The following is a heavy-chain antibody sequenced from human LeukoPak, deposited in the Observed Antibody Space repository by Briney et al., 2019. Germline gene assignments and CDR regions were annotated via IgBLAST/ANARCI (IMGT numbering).Heavy chain of an antibody. Sequence: GESLKISCKGSGYSFTSYWISWVRQLPGKGLEWMGRIDPSDSYTNYSPSFQGHATISADKSISTAYLQWSSLKASDTAMYYCARHSADYDILTGYQAVDAFDIWGQGTMVTVSS. CDR3: ARHSADYDILTGYQAVDAFDI. J-gene: IGHJ3*02. CDR1: GYSFTSYW. CDR2: IDPSDSYT. D-gene: IGHD3-9*01. V-gene: IGHV5-10-1*01.